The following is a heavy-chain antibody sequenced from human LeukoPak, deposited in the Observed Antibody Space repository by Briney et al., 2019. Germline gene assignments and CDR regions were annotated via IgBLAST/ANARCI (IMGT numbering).Heavy chain of an antibody. CDR3: AKDGTRYDSSGYYSHLDY. CDR2: FSWNSGSI. J-gene: IGHJ4*02. V-gene: IGHV3-9*03. Sequence: GGSLRLSCAASGFTFYDYAVHWVRQASGKGLEWVSGFSWNSGSIGYADSVKGRFTISRDNAKTSLYLQMNSLRAEDMALYCCAKDGTRYDSSGYYSHLDYWGQGRLVTVSS. D-gene: IGHD3-22*01. CDR1: GFTFYDYA.